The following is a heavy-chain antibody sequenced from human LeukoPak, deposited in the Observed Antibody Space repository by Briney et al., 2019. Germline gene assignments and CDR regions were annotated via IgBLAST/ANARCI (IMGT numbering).Heavy chain of an antibody. V-gene: IGHV1-46*01. Sequence: EXMGMINPSGGRKSYAQKFQGSVIMTRDMSTSTLYMELSNLRSEDTAVYYCARGRLRSLFYHWGQGTLVTVSS. CDR2: INPSGGRK. D-gene: IGHD4-17*01. CDR3: ARGRLRSLFYH. J-gene: IGHJ4*02.